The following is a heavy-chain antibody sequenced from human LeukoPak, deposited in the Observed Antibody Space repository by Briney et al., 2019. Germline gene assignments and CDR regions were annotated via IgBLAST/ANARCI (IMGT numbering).Heavy chain of an antibody. V-gene: IGHV3-15*01. CDR2: IKSKTDGGTT. CDR3: TTDFGVREY. D-gene: IGHD3-10*01. J-gene: IGHJ4*02. Sequence: PGGSLRLSCAASGFTFSNAWMSWVRQAPGKGLEWVARIKSKTDGGTTDYAAPVNGRFTISRDDSKNTLYLQMNSLKTEDTAVYYCTTDFGVREYWGQGTLVTVSS. CDR1: GFTFSNAW.